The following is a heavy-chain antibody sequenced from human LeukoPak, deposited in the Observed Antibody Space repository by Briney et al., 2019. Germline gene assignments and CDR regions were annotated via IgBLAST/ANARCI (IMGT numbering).Heavy chain of an antibody. V-gene: IGHV3-64*01. J-gene: IGHJ4*02. D-gene: IGHD2-21*02. CDR3: ARDGAYCGGDCYSYYFDY. Sequence: GGSLRLSCAASGFTFSSYAMHWVRQAPGKGLEYVSAISSNGVSTYYANSVKGRFTISRDNSKNTLYLQMGSLRAEDMAVYYCARDGAYCGGDCYSYYFDYWGQGTLVTVSS. CDR2: ISSNGVST. CDR1: GFTFSSYA.